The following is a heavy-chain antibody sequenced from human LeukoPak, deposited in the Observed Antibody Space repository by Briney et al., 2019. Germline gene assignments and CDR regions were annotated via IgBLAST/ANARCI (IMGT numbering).Heavy chain of an antibody. CDR1: GFTFSSYA. CDR3: AKCAGDSAYYSPDY. V-gene: IGHV3-23*01. Sequence: PGGSLRLSCAASGFTFSSYAMSWVRQAPGKGLEWVSTISGSDGSTYYADSVMGRFTISRDNSKNMLYLQMNSLRAEDTAVYFCAKCAGDSAYYSPDYWGQGTLVTVSS. CDR2: ISGSDGST. J-gene: IGHJ4*02. D-gene: IGHD3-22*01.